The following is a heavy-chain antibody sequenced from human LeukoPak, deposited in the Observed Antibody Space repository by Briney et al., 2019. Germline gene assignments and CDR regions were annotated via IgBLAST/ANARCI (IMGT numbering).Heavy chain of an antibody. CDR1: GFTFSSYA. J-gene: IGHJ4*02. CDR2: ISGSGGST. Sequence: GSLRLSCAASGFTFSSYAMSWVRQAPGKGLEWVSAISGSGGSTYYADSVKGRFTISRDNSKNTLYLQMNSLRAEDTAVYYCAKGGCSSTSCTLYYFDYWGQGTLVTVSS. CDR3: AKGGCSSTSCTLYYFDY. V-gene: IGHV3-23*01. D-gene: IGHD2-2*01.